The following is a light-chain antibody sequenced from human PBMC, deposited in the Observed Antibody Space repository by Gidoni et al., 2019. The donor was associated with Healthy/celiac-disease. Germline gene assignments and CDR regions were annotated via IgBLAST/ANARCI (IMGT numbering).Light chain of an antibody. Sequence: DIVINQSPESLAGSLGERATINCKSSQSVLYSSNNKNYLAWYQQKPGQPPKLLIYWASTRESGVPDRFSGSVSGTDFTLTISSLQAEDVAVYYCQQYYSTPGSFGQGTKLEIK. CDR3: QQYYSTPGS. V-gene: IGKV4-1*01. CDR2: WAS. CDR1: QSVLYSSNNKNY. J-gene: IGKJ2*04.